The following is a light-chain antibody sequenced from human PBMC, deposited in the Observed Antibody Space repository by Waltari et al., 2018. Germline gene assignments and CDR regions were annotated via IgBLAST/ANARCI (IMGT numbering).Light chain of an antibody. CDR1: TSDIGGYNY. V-gene: IGLV2-14*03. Sequence: QSALTQSASVSGSPGQSITISCTGTTSDIGGYNYVPWYQQHPGRAPKLMIYDVTDRPSGISIRFSGSKSGNTASLTISGLRAEDEAYYYCTSYTTTSTLVLFGGGTKLTVL. CDR3: TSYTTTSTLVL. J-gene: IGLJ2*01. CDR2: DVT.